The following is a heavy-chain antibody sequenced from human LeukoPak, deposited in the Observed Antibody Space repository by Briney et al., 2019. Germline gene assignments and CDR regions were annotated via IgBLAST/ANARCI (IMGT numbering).Heavy chain of an antibody. Sequence: PSGTLSLTCAVSGGSISSSNWWSWVRQPPGKGLEWIGYIYYSGSTYYNPSLKSRVTISVDTSKNQFSLKLSSVTAADTAVYYCARGPRSGSYYSPYYYYYMDVWGKGTTVTVSS. CDR3: ARGPRSGSYYSPYYYYYMDV. J-gene: IGHJ6*03. CDR1: GGSISSSNW. CDR2: IYYSGST. V-gene: IGHV4-4*02. D-gene: IGHD3-10*01.